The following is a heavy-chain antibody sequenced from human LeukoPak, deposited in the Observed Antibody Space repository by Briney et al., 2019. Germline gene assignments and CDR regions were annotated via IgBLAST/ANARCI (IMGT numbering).Heavy chain of an antibody. J-gene: IGHJ4*02. Sequence: AAGKVSCKASGYTFTSYYMHWMRQAPGQGLEWMGIINLSGGSRGYAHEVQGRVSMTRDTATGTVYMYLHILRPGDTAADLYYRSADIFHKIDYWGQGTLVTVSS. CDR1: GYTFTSYY. D-gene: IGHD2-2*01. V-gene: IGHV1-46*01. CDR2: INLSGGSR. CDR3: YRSADIFHKIDY.